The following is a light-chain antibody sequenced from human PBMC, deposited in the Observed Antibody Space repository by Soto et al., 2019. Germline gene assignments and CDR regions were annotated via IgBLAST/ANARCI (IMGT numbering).Light chain of an antibody. J-gene: IGKJ4*01. CDR1: QSVNSD. Sequence: EIVLTQSPATLSVSPGERATLSCRASQSVNSDLAWFQQKPGQAPRLLIYGASTRATGITARFSGSGSGTEFTLTISSLQSEDFAIYYCQQYNNWPVTVGGGTKVEIK. V-gene: IGKV3-15*01. CDR3: QQYNNWPVT. CDR2: GAS.